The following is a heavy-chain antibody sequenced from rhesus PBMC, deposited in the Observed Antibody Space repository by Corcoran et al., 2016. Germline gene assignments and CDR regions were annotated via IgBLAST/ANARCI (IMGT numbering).Heavy chain of an antibody. J-gene: IGHJ5-2*02. CDR2: IKGNRGTT. CDR1: GGSFSSYW. Sequence: QVQLQESGPGLGKPSETLSLTCAGSGGSFSSYWWSWIRQPPGKGMEWIGEIKGNRGTTHYTPSLKSRLTISKDAAKNQFSLKLSSVTAADTAVYYCVTQNSLDVWGRGVLVTVSS. V-gene: IGHV4-80*01. CDR3: VTQNSLDV. D-gene: IGHD2-15*01.